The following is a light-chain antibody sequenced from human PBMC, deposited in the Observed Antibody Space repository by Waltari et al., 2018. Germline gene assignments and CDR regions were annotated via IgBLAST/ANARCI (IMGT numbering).Light chain of an antibody. CDR3: CSYAGSGTTWV. V-gene: IGLV2-23*01. CDR2: EDN. Sequence: QSALTQPASVSGSPGQSITISCTGASIDVGSYNLVSWYQQHPDKAPKLMIYEDNKRPSGVSTRFSGSKSGNTASLTISGLQAEDGADYYCCSYAGSGTTWVFGGGTKLTVL. J-gene: IGLJ3*02. CDR1: SIDVGSYNL.